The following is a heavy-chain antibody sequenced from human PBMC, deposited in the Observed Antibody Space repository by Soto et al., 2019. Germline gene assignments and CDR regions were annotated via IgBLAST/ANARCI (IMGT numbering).Heavy chain of an antibody. Sequence: GASVKVSCKASGGTFSSYAISWVRQAPGQGLEWMGGIIPIFGTANYAQKFQGRVTITADESTSTAYMELSSLRSEDTAVYYCARDTCPVTYCSSTSCYRGGHDYWGQGTLVTVSS. CDR1: GGTFSSYA. J-gene: IGHJ4*02. V-gene: IGHV1-69*13. CDR3: ARDTCPVTYCSSTSCYRGGHDY. CDR2: IIPIFGTA. D-gene: IGHD2-2*02.